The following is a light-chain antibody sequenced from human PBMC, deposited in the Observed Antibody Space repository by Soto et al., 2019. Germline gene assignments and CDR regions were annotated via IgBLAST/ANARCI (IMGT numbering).Light chain of an antibody. CDR3: QQRSNWPPWT. V-gene: IGKV3D-20*02. J-gene: IGKJ1*01. CDR2: AAS. CDR1: QSVSSSY. Sequence: ESVLTQSPGTLSLSPGERAALSCRASQSVSSSYLAWYQQKSGQAPRLLIYAASTRATGIPARFSGSGSGTDFTLTISSLEPEDFAVYYCQQRSNWPPWTFGQGTKVEIK.